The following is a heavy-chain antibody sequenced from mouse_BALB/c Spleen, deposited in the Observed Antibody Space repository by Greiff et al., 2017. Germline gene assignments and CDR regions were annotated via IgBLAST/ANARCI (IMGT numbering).Heavy chain of an antibody. V-gene: IGHV14-3*02. D-gene: IGHD1-1*01. CDR1: GFNIKDTY. CDR2: IDPANGNT. J-gene: IGHJ1*01. Sequence: EVQLQESGAELVKPGASVKLSCTASGFNIKDTYMHWVKQRPEQGLEWIGRIDPANGNTKYDPKFQGKATITADTSSNTAYLQLSSLTSEDIAVYYCAREYYYGSSDWYFDGWGGGTTVTVSS. CDR3: AREYYYGSSDWYFDG.